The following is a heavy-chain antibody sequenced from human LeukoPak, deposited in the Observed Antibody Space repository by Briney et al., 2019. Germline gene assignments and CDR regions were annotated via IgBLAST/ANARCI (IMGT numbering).Heavy chain of an antibody. J-gene: IGHJ4*02. CDR3: ARVHDLDN. Sequence: GGSLRLSCVASGFTFRSYWMSWVRQAPGKGLEWVANIKQDGSEIYYADSGKGRFTISRDNAKDSLYLQMNSLRVEDTAVYYCARVHDLDNWGQGTLVTVSS. CDR1: GFTFRSYW. CDR2: IKQDGSEI. D-gene: IGHD1-1*01. V-gene: IGHV3-7*04.